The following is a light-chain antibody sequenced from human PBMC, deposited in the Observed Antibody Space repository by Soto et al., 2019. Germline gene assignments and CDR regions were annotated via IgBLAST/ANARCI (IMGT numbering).Light chain of an antibody. J-gene: IGKJ4*01. CDR3: QQYKNWPLT. CDR2: GAS. V-gene: IGKV3-15*01. Sequence: IVLTQSPGTLSSSPGERATLSCRASQSVSTSNLAWYQQRPGQAPRLLIYGASTRATGIPARFSGSGSGTEFTLTISSLQSEDFAVYYCQQYKNWPLTFGGGTKVDIK. CDR1: QSVSTSN.